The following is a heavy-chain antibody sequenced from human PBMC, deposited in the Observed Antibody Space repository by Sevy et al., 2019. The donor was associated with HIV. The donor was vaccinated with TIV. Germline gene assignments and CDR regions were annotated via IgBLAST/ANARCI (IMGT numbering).Heavy chain of an antibody. D-gene: IGHD1-26*01. CDR3: AADGGYAIGLNYYYGMDV. CDR2: IVVGSGNT. J-gene: IGHJ6*02. CDR1: GFTFTSSA. V-gene: IGHV1-58*01. Sequence: ASVKVSCKASGFTFTSSAVQWVRQARGQRLEWIGWIVVGSGNTNYAQKFQERVTITRDMSTSTAYMELSSLRSEDTAVYYCAADGGYAIGLNYYYGMDVWGQGTTVTISS.